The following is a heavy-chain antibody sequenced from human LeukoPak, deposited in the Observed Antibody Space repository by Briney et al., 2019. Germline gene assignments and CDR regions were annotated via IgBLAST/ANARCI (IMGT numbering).Heavy chain of an antibody. CDR1: GFTFSSYW. D-gene: IGHD3-22*01. V-gene: IGHV3-74*01. J-gene: IGHJ4*02. CDR2: INSYGSPT. CDR3: ARSRSGYYEDY. Sequence: GGSLRLSCAASGFTFSSYWMSWVRQAPGKGLVWVSRINSYGSPTNYADSVKGRFTISRDNAKNSLSLQVNSLSAEDTAVYYCARSRSGYYEDYWGQGTLVTVSS.